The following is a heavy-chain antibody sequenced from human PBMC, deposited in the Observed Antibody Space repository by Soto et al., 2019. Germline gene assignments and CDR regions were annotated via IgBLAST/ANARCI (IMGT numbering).Heavy chain of an antibody. CDR3: AALLAGG. J-gene: IGHJ4*02. Sequence: QVQLQEPGPRLVSPSETLSLTCTVSGSSVTSGDFYWSWIRQPPGKGLEWIGYVYYNESAYYNPSLKSRTSISVDTSKNHFTLEVSSVSAADTAVYYCAALLAGGWGQGSLVTVSS. CDR2: VYYNESA. D-gene: IGHD3-10*01. V-gene: IGHV4-30-4*01. CDR1: GSSVTSGDFY.